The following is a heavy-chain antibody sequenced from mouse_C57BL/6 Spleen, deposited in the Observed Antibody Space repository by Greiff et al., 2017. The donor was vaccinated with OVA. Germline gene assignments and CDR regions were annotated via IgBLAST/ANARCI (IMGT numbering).Heavy chain of an antibody. J-gene: IGHJ4*01. Sequence: QVQLQQSGAELVKPGASVKISCKASGYTFTDYYINWVKQRPGQGLEWIGKIGPGSGSTYYNETFKGKATLTADKSSSTAYMQLSSLTSEDSAVYFGARSGYYKGYAMDYWGQGTSVTVSS. V-gene: IGHV1-77*01. CDR3: ARSGYYKGYAMDY. CDR1: GYTFTDYY. CDR2: IGPGSGST. D-gene: IGHD2-3*01.